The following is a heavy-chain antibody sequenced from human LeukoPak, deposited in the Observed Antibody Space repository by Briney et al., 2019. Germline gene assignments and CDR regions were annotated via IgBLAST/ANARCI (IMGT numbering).Heavy chain of an antibody. CDR3: ARDDETGTTGY. J-gene: IGHJ4*02. V-gene: IGHV3-48*04. CDR2: ISGNGGTI. CDR1: GFTFSSYT. Sequence: GGSLRLSCAASGFTFSSYTMNWVRQTPGKGLEWVSYISGNGGTIYYADSVKGRFTISRDNAKNSLYLQMNSLRAEDTAVYYCARDDETGTTGYWGQGTLVTVSS. D-gene: IGHD1-7*01.